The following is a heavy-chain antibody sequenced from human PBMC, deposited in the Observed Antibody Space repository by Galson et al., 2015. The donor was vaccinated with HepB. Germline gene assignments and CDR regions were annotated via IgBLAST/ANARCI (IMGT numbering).Heavy chain of an antibody. Sequence: SLRLSCAASGFTFSDRWMTWFRQAPGKGLEWVATIRPDGSDKYYVDSVKGRFTISRENAKNSLYVQMNSLRAEDTAVYYCVRIYNYGLDFWGQGTQVTVTS. CDR3: VRIYNYGLDF. D-gene: IGHD1-1*01. CDR2: IRPDGSDK. J-gene: IGHJ4*02. CDR1: GFTFSDRW. V-gene: IGHV3-7*03.